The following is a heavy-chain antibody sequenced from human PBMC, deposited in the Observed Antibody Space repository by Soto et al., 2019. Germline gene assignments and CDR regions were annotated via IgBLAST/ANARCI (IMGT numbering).Heavy chain of an antibody. V-gene: IGHV1-2*04. CDR3: ATPTAPHYGSGIPFDY. CDR1: GYTFTGYY. Sequence: ASVKVSCKASGYTFTGYYMHWVRQAPGQGLEWMGWINPNSGGTNYAQKFQGWVTMTRDTSISTAYMELSRLRSDDTAVYYCATPTAPHYGSGIPFDYWGQGTLVTVSS. CDR2: INPNSGGT. D-gene: IGHD3-10*01. J-gene: IGHJ4*02.